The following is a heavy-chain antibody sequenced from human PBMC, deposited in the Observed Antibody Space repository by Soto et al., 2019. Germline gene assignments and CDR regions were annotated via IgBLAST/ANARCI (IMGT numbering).Heavy chain of an antibody. Sequence: SETLSLTCAVYGGSFSCYYWSWIRQPPGKGLEWIGEINHSGSTNYNPSLKSRVTISVDTSKNQFSLKLSSVTAAHTAVYYCARALGIAVARYYYYYYGMDVWGQGTTVTVSS. J-gene: IGHJ6*02. CDR3: ARALGIAVARYYYYYYGMDV. CDR1: GGSFSCYY. V-gene: IGHV4-34*01. CDR2: INHSGST. D-gene: IGHD6-19*01.